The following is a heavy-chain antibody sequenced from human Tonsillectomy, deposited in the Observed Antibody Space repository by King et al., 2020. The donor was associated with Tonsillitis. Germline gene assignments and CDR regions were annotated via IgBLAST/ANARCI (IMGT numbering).Heavy chain of an antibody. Sequence: VQLVQSGGGLVQPGRSLRLSCAASGFIFDDYAMHWVRQAPGKGLEWVSGISWNSGSIAYVDSVKGRFTISRDNAKNSLYLQMNSLRAEDTALYYSAKDIGPNIFGYLGGYGMDVWGQGTTVTVSS. D-gene: IGHD5-18*01. CDR1: GFIFDDYA. V-gene: IGHV3-9*01. CDR3: AKDIGPNIFGYLGGYGMDV. J-gene: IGHJ6*02. CDR2: ISWNSGSI.